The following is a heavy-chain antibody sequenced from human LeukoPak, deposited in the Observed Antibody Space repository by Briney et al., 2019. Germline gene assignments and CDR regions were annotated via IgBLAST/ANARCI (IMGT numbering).Heavy chain of an antibody. Sequence: GGSLRLSCAASGFTFSSYEMNWVRQAPGTGLEWVSSISSSGTTMYYADSVKGRFTISRDNAKNSLFLQMNSLRAEDTAVYYCARAHNYYYYYMDVWGKGTTVTVSS. CDR1: GFTFSSYE. J-gene: IGHJ6*03. CDR3: ARAHNYYYYYMDV. CDR2: ISSSGTTM. V-gene: IGHV3-48*03.